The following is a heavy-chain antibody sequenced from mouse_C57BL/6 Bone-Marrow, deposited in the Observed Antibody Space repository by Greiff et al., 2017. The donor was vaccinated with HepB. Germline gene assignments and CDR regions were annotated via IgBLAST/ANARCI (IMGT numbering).Heavy chain of an antibody. J-gene: IGHJ1*03. D-gene: IGHD1-1*01. CDR1: GFSLTSYG. CDR2: IWSDGST. Sequence: VQGVESGPGLVAPSQSLSITCTVSGFSLTSYGVHWVRQPPGKGLEWLVVIWSDGSTTYNSALKSRLSISKDNSKSQVFLKMNSLQTDDTAMYYCARQAYYYGSSPGWFDVWGTGTTVTVSS. V-gene: IGHV2-6-1*01. CDR3: ARQAYYYGSSPGWFDV.